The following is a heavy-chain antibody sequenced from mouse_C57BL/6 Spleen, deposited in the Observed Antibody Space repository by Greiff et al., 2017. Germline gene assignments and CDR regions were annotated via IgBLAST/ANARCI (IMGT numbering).Heavy chain of an antibody. J-gene: IGHJ2*01. V-gene: IGHV1-26*01. CDR3: ATGSNRYYFDY. CDR1: GYTFTDYY. Sequence: EVQLQESGPELVKPGASVKISCKASGYTFTDYYMNWVKQSHGKSLEWIGDINPNNGGTSYNQKFKGKATLTVDKSSSTAYMELRSLTSEASAVYYCATGSNRYYFDYWGQGTTLTVSS. D-gene: IGHD2-5*01. CDR2: INPNNGGT.